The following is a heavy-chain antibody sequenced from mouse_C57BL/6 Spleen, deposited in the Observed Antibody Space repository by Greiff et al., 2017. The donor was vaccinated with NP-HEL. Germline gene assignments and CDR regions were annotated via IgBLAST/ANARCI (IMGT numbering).Heavy chain of an antibody. V-gene: IGHV1-82*01. CDR2: IYPGDGDT. J-gene: IGHJ4*01. Sequence: VQLVESGPELVKPGASVKISCKASGYAFSSSWMNWVKQRPGKGLEWIGRIYPGDGDTNYNGKFKGKATLTADKSSSTAYMQLSSLTSEDSAVYFCAITTDYYAMDYWGQGTSVTVSS. CDR3: AITTDYYAMDY. CDR1: GYAFSSSW. D-gene: IGHD1-1*01.